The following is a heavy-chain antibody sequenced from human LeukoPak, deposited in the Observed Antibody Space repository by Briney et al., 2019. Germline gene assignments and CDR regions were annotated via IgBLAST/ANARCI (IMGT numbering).Heavy chain of an antibody. Sequence: ASVTVSFKASGYTFSGHYLHWVRQAPGQGLEWVGRSNPNTGVTQYTENLQGRVTMTGDTSISTAYMELNGLRSDDTAIYSCPRAWIQLFTPDFDLWGQGTLVTVSS. CDR2: SNPNTGVT. CDR3: PRAWIQLFTPDFDL. J-gene: IGHJ4*02. D-gene: IGHD5-18*01. V-gene: IGHV1-2*06. CDR1: GYTFSGHY.